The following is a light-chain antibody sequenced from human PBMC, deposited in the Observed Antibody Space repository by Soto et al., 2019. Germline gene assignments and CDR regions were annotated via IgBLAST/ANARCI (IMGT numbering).Light chain of an antibody. V-gene: IGKV1-5*01. CDR2: DAS. CDR3: QQYNSYSPLT. J-gene: IGKJ4*01. Sequence: IQMTQSPSTLSGSVGDRVTISCRISQSIISRLAWYQQKPGNAPKLLIYDASSLESGVPSRFSGSGSGTDFTLTISSLQPDDFATYYCQQYNSYSPLTFGGGTKVDIK. CDR1: QSIISR.